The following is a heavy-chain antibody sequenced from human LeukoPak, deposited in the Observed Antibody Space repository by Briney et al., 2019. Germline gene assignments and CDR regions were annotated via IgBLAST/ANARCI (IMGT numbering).Heavy chain of an antibody. CDR3: AKDQKPDSGYDIDY. D-gene: IGHD5-12*01. CDR2: IFASGGTT. Sequence: GGSLRLSCAASGFTFSTYSMSWVRQAPRKGLEWVPFIFASGGTTYYADSVKGRFTISRDNSKNTLYLQMHSLRAEDTAVYCCAKDQKPDSGYDIDYWGQGTLVTVSS. J-gene: IGHJ4*02. CDR1: GFTFSTYS. V-gene: IGHV3-23*01.